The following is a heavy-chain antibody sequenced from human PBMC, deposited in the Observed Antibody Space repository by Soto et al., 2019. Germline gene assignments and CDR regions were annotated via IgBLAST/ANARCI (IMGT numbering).Heavy chain of an antibody. V-gene: IGHV4-59*08. CDR3: ARHGFGPLHGLVDV. CDR1: GGSITNYY. CDR2: INYDGYS. Sequence: QVQLQESGPGLVKPSETLSLTCTVSGGSITNYYCSWFRQPPGKGLEWIGYINYDGYSAYNLSLKRRVPLSMDVSKTQFSLMLESVTATDTAVYYCARHGFGPLHGLVDVWGPGTTVIVSS. J-gene: IGHJ6*02. D-gene: IGHD3-10*01.